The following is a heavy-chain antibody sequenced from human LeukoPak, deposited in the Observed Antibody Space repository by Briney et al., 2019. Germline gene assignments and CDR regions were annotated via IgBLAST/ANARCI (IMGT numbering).Heavy chain of an antibody. CDR1: GFTFSSYA. Sequence: GGSLRLSCAASGFTFSSYAMNWVRQSPGKGLEWVASIRSSSSYIDYADSVKGRFTISRDNAKKSLYLQLNSLRAEDTAVDYCARGDYSYGSPKRAFDIWGQGTMVTVSS. V-gene: IGHV3-21*01. J-gene: IGHJ3*02. D-gene: IGHD5-18*01. CDR3: ARGDYSYGSPKRAFDI. CDR2: IRSSSSYI.